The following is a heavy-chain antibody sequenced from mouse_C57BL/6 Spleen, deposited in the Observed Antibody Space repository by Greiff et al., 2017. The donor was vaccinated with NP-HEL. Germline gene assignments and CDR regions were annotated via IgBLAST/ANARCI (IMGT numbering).Heavy chain of an antibody. CDR2: ISSGSSTI. Sequence: EVKLVESGGGLVKPGGSLKLSCAASGFTFSDYGMHWVRQAPEKGLEWVAYISSGSSTIYYAATVKGRFTISRDNAKNTLFLQMTSLRSEDTAMYYCARGIKGYFDVWGTGTTVTVSS. CDR3: ARGIKGYFDV. J-gene: IGHJ1*03. D-gene: IGHD2-4*01. V-gene: IGHV5-17*01. CDR1: GFTFSDYG.